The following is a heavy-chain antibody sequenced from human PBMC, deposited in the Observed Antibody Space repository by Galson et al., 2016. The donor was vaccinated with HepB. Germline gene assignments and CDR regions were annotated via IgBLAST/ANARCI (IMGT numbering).Heavy chain of an antibody. Sequence: SCKASGYTFTKSDINWVRQAPGQGLEWMGWMNPNSGNTGSAQKFQGRVTMTRNTSISTAYMELSSLRIEDTAVYYCAREGRIVAAKRVYYGMDVWGQGTTVTVSS. D-gene: IGHD1-26*01. CDR3: AREGRIVAAKRVYYGMDV. J-gene: IGHJ6*02. V-gene: IGHV1-8*01. CDR1: GYTFTKSD. CDR2: MNPNSGNT.